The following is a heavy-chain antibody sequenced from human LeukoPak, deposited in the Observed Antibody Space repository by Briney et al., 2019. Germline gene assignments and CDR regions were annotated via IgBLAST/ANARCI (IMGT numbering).Heavy chain of an antibody. V-gene: IGHV3-49*04. CDR3: TREPPGWDNAFDI. D-gene: IGHD6-19*01. CDR1: GFTFGDYA. CDR2: IRSKADGGTT. J-gene: IGHJ3*02. Sequence: GRSLRPSCTTSGFTFGDYAMTWVRQAPGMGLEWVGFIRSKADGGTTESAASVKGRFTISRDDSKSIAYLQMNSLKTEDTAVYYCTREPPGWDNAFDIWGQGTMVTVSS.